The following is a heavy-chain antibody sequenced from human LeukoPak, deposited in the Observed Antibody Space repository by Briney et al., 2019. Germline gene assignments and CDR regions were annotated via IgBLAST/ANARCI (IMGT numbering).Heavy chain of an antibody. CDR1: GGSISSGGYS. V-gene: IGHV4-30-2*01. CDR3: ARGSLAAAGKYNWFDP. CDR2: IYHSGST. D-gene: IGHD6-13*01. J-gene: IGHJ5*02. Sequence: PSETLSLTCAVSGGSISSGGYSWSWIRQPPGKGLEWIGYIYHSGSTYYNPSLKSRVTISVDRSKNQFSLKLSSVTAADTAVYYCARGSLAAAGKYNWFDPWGQGTLVTVSS.